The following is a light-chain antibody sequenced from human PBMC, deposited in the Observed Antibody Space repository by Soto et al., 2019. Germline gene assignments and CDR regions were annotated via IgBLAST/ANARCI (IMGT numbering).Light chain of an antibody. CDR1: QTISSW. V-gene: IGKV1-5*03. CDR3: QHYNGYSES. Sequence: DIRMTQSPSTLSGSVGDRVTITCRASQTISSWLAWYQQKPGKAPKLLIYKASTLKRGFPSRFSGSGSGTEFTLTISGLQPDDFATYYCQHYNGYSESFGQGTKVELK. CDR2: KAS. J-gene: IGKJ1*01.